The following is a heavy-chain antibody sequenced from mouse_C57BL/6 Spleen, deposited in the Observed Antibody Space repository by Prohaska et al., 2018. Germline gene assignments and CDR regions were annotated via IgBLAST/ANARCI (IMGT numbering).Heavy chain of an antibody. D-gene: IGHD3-2*02. CDR1: GYTFTDYE. J-gene: IGHJ3*01. CDR3: TRGSSGPAWFAY. CDR2: IDPETGGT. V-gene: IGHV1-15*01. Sequence: QVQLQQSGAELVRPGASVTLSCKASGYTFTDYEMHWVKQTPVHGLEWIGAIDPETGGTAYNQKFKGKAILTADKSSSTAYMELRSLTSEDSAVYYCTRGSSGPAWFAYWGQGTLVTVSA.